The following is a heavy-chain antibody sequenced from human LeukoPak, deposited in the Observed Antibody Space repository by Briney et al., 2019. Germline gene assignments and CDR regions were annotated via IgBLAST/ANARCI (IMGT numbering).Heavy chain of an antibody. V-gene: IGHV3-48*03. Sequence: PGGSLRLSCAASGFTFSSSEMNWVRQAPGKGLEWVSYISYSGSTTSYADSVKGRFTISRDNAKNSLYLQMNSLRAEDTAVYYCARAGPPAFDPWGQGTLVTVSS. CDR3: ARAGPPAFDP. CDR2: ISYSGSTT. CDR1: GFTFSSSE. J-gene: IGHJ5*02.